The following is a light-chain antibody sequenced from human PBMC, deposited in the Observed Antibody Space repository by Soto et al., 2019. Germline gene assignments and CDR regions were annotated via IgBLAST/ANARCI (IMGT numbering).Light chain of an antibody. CDR2: EVT. V-gene: IGLV2-8*01. CDR1: SSDVGRYNF. J-gene: IGLJ1*01. CDR3: SSYVGRNNYV. Sequence: SALTQPPSASGSPGQSVTISCIGTSSDVGRYNFVSWYQHHPDKAPKLIIYEVTKRPSGVPDRFSGSKSGNTASLTVSGLQADDEADYFCSSYVGRNNYVFGTGTKVTV.